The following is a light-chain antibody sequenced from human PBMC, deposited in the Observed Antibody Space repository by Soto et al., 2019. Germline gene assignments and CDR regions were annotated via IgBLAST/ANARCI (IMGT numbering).Light chain of an antibody. V-gene: IGKV3-20*01. CDR3: QQYGSSPMT. J-gene: IGKJ1*01. CDR2: GAS. CDR1: QSVSSSY. Sequence: EIVLTQSPCILALSPGERANLSCRASQSVSSSYLAWYQQKPGQAPRLLIYGASSRATGVPDRFSGSGSGTDFTLTISRLEPEDFAVFYCQQYGSSPMTFGQGTKVDI.